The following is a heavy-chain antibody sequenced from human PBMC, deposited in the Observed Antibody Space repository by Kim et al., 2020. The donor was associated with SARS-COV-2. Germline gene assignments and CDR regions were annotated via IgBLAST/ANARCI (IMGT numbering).Heavy chain of an antibody. CDR1: GFTFSSYA. CDR3: AKALRGTTMVRSVDY. CDR2: ISGSSGST. Sequence: GGSLRLSCAASGFTFSSYAMSWVRQAPGKGLEWVSGISGSSGSTDYADSVKGRFTISRDNSKNTLYLQMNSLRAEDTAVYYCAKALRGTTMVRSVDYWGQGTLVTVSS. D-gene: IGHD3-10*01. J-gene: IGHJ4*02. V-gene: IGHV3-23*01.